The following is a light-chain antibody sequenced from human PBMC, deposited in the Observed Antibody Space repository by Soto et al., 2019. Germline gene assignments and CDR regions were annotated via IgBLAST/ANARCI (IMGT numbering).Light chain of an antibody. Sequence: QPVLTQPPSVSGAPGQRVTISCTGSSSNIGAGYDVHWYQQFPGTAPKLLIFANINRPSGVPDRFSGSKSGTSASLAITGLRAEDEADYYCQSYDSSPSGYVFGTGTKLTVL. V-gene: IGLV1-40*01. CDR2: ANI. CDR1: SSNIGAGYD. CDR3: QSYDSSPSGYV. J-gene: IGLJ1*01.